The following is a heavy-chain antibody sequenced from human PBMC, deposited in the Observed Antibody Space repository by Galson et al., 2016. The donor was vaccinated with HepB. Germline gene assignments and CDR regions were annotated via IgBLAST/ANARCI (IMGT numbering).Heavy chain of an antibody. CDR1: GGSISTNY. CDR3: AMDTHTWVRFDY. CDR2: SQNSGTT. V-gene: IGHV4-59*01. D-gene: IGHD5-18*01. Sequence: SETLSLTCTVSGGSISTNYWSWIRQPPGKGLECIGNSQNSGTTNYNPSLKSRVTVSLDTSKNQCSLTLTSVTAADTALYYCAMDTHTWVRFDYWGRGTLVTVSS. J-gene: IGHJ4*02.